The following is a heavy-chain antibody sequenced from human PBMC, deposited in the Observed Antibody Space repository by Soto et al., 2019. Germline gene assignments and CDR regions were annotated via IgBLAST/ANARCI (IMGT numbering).Heavy chain of an antibody. V-gene: IGHV3-9*01. Sequence: EVQLVESGGALVQPGRSLRLSCEASGFSFDEFAMHWVRQSPGKGLEWVAGIGWNSETLAYGDSVKGRFIISRDNAKNSLYLQMNSLGAEDTALYYCAKDLTLFSNVEDTPAFDHWGQGTQVTVSS. CDR2: IGWNSETL. CDR1: GFSFDEFA. D-gene: IGHD4-4*01. CDR3: AKDLTLFSNVEDTPAFDH. J-gene: IGHJ4*02.